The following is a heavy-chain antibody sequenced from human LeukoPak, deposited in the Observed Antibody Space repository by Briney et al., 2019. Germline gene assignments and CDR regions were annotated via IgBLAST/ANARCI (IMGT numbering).Heavy chain of an antibody. J-gene: IGHJ4*02. CDR3: TRDPGQRSGYDFNPDY. Sequence: GGSLRLSCAASGFTFSSYSMNWVRQAPGRGLEWVGFIRSKAYGGTTEYAASVKGRFTISRDDSKSITYLQMNSLKTEDTAVYYCTRDPGQRSGYDFNPDYWGQGTLVTVSS. D-gene: IGHD5-12*01. V-gene: IGHV3-49*04. CDR2: IRSKAYGGTT. CDR1: GFTFSSYS.